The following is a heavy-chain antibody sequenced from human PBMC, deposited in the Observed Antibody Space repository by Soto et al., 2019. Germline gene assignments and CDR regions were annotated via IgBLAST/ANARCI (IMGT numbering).Heavy chain of an antibody. Sequence: SETLSLTCTVSGGSISSGGYYWSWIRQHPGKGLEWIGYIYYSGSTYYNPSLKSRVTISVDTSKNQFSLKLSSVTAADTAVYYCARGSSTSSRWFDPWGQGTLVTVSS. J-gene: IGHJ5*02. V-gene: IGHV4-31*03. CDR3: ARGSSTSSRWFDP. CDR1: GGSISSGGYY. CDR2: IYYSGST. D-gene: IGHD2-2*01.